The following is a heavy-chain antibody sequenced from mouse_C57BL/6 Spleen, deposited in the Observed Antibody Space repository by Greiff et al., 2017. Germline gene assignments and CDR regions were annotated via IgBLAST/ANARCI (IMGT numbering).Heavy chain of an antibody. D-gene: IGHD3-3*01. J-gene: IGHJ2*01. Sequence: QVQLQQSGAELVRPGTSVKVSCKASGYAFTNYLIEWVKQRPGQGLEWIGVINPGSGGTNYNEKFKGKATLTADKSSSTAYMQLSSLTSEDSAVYFCAREGDNSLDYWGQGTTLTVSS. CDR1: GYAFTNYL. CDR3: AREGDNSLDY. V-gene: IGHV1-54*01. CDR2: INPGSGGT.